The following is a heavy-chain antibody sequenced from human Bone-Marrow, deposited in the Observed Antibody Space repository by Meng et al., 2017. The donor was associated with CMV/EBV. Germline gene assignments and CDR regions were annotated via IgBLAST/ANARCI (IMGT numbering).Heavy chain of an antibody. J-gene: IGHJ2*01. V-gene: IGHV3-23*01. Sequence: GESLKISCAASGFTFSSYAMSWVRQAPGKGLEWVSAISGSGGSTYYADSVKGRFTIFRDNSKNTLYLQMNSLRAEDTAVYYCAKRQVKQAYWYFDLWGRGTLVTVSS. CDR1: GFTFSSYA. CDR2: ISGSGGST. D-gene: IGHD6-6*01. CDR3: AKRQVKQAYWYFDL.